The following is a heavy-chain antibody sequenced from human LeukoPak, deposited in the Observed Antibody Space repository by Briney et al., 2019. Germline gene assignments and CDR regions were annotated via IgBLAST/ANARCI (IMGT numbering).Heavy chain of an antibody. V-gene: IGHV6-1*01. D-gene: IGHD1-1*01. CDR3: ARVATGAPRYYYGMDV. CDR2: TYYRSKRNY. Sequence: SQTRSLSCAISGSSVSSSSANWHWIRQAPSKGLEWVGGTYYRSKRNYDYAVSVKRRITINADTSKTQLILQLHSVTTEDTAVYYCARVATGAPRYYYGMDVWGKGTTVTVSS. J-gene: IGHJ6*04. CDR1: GSSVSSSSAN.